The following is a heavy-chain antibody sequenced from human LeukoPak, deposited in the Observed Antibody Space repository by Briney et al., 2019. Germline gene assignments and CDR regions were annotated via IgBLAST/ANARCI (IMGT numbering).Heavy chain of an antibody. CDR2: IYNNGESI. CDR3: ARERVHCGGDCLDY. J-gene: IGHJ4*02. CDR1: GFTFSSYE. D-gene: IGHD2-21*01. V-gene: IGHV3-48*03. Sequence: GGSLRLSCAASGFTFSSYEMNWVRQAPGKGLEWLSYIYNNGESIFYADSVKGRFTISRDNAKNSLYLQMSSLRAEDTAVYYCARERVHCGGDCLDYWGQGTLVTVFS.